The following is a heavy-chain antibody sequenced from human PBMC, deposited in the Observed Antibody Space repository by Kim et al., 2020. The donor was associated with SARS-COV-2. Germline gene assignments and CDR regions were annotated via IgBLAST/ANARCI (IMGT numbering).Heavy chain of an antibody. CDR3: ARGVYDYIWGSYRYSWFDP. V-gene: IGHV4-30-2*01. J-gene: IGHJ5*02. CDR2: IYHSGST. D-gene: IGHD3-16*02. Sequence: SETLSLTCAVSGGSISSGGYSWSWIRQTPGKGLEWIGYIYHSGSTYYNPSLKSRVTISVDRSKNQFSLKLSSVTAADTAVYYCARGVYDYIWGSYRYSWFDPWGQGTLVTV. CDR1: GGSISSGGYS.